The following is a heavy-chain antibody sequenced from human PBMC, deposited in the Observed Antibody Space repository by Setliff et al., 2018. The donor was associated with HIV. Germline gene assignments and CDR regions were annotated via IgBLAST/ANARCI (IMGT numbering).Heavy chain of an antibody. V-gene: IGHV4-34*01. J-gene: IGHJ4*02. CDR2: INHSGRA. Sequence: SETLSLTCAAYGESFSGYYWSWIRQPAGKGLEWLGEINHSGRAKYNPSLKSRASISADTFKSQLSLKLTSVSAADTSIYYCARHVTNPDFWGFSSSAEALNYWGQGTLVTVSS. D-gene: IGHD3-3*01. CDR3: ARHVTNPDFWGFSSSAEALNY. CDR1: GESFSGYY.